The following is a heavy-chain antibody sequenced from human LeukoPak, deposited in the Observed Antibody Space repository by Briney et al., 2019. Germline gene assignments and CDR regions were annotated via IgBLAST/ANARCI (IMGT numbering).Heavy chain of an antibody. CDR1: GFIFIDTW. CDR2: IKSKTDGGTT. J-gene: IGHJ4*02. CDR3: LGGDY. V-gene: IGHV3-15*01. Sequence: GGSLRLSCAASGFIFIDTWMTWVRQAPGKGLEWVGRIKSKTDGGTTDLAAPLKGRFTISRDDSKNTVYLQMNSLKTEDTAVYYCLGGDYWGQGTLVTVSS.